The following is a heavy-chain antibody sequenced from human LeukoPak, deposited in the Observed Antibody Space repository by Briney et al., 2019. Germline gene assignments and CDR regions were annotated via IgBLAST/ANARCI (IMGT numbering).Heavy chain of an antibody. CDR2: IYPGDSDT. CDR3: ARRSSSCPPHYFDY. D-gene: IGHD6-6*01. J-gene: IGHJ4*02. Sequence: GESLKISCKGSGYSFTTYWIAWVRQMPGKGLEWMGIIYPGDSDTRYSPSFQGQVTISADKSISTAYLQWSSLEASDTAMYYCARRSSSCPPHYFDYWGQGTLVTVSS. CDR1: GYSFTTYW. V-gene: IGHV5-51*01.